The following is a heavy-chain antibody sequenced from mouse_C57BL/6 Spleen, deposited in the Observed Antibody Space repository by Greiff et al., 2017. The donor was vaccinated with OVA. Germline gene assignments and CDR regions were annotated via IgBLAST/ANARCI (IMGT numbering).Heavy chain of an antibody. Sequence: VQLKESGGGLVQPGGSLKLSCAASGFTFSDYYMYWVRQTPEKRLEWVAYISNGGGSTYYPDTVKGRFTISRDNAKNTLYLQMSRLKSEDTAMYYCARTYGTYVDWSFDVWGTGTTVTVSS. CDR3: ARTYGTYVDWSFDV. CDR2: ISNGGGST. J-gene: IGHJ1*03. V-gene: IGHV5-12*01. D-gene: IGHD2-10*02. CDR1: GFTFSDYY.